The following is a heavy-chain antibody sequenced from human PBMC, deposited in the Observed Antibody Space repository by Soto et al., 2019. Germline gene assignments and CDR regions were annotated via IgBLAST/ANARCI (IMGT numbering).Heavy chain of an antibody. CDR2: IIPIFGTA. J-gene: IGHJ3*02. V-gene: IGHV1-69*13. Sequence: SVKVSCKASGYTFTSYYMHWVRQAPGQGLEWMGGIIPIFGTANYAQKFQGRVTITADESTSTAYMELSSLRSEDTAVYYCAREGIVVVPAAISDAFDIWGQGTMVTVSS. D-gene: IGHD2-2*01. CDR3: AREGIVVVPAAISDAFDI. CDR1: GYTFTSYY.